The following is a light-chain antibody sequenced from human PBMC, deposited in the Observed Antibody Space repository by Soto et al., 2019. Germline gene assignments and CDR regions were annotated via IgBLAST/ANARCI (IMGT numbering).Light chain of an antibody. CDR1: QDIRSD. Sequence: AIPMTQSPSSLSASVGDRVVITCRASQDIRSDLGWYQQKPGKAPKLLIYAASSLQSGVPSRFSGSGSGTDFTLTISSLQPEDFGTYYCLQDYNYPRTFGQGTKVEVK. V-gene: IGKV1-6*01. CDR3: LQDYNYPRT. J-gene: IGKJ1*01. CDR2: AAS.